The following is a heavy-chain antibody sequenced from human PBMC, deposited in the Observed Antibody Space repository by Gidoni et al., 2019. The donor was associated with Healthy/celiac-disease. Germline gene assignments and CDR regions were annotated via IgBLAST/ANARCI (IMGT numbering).Heavy chain of an antibody. CDR1: GGSFSGYY. Sequence: QVQLQQWGAGLLKHSETLSLTCAVEGGSFSGYYWSWIRQPPGKGLEWIGEINHSGSTNYNPSLKSRFTLSVDTSKNQFSLKLSSVTAADTAVYYCARGNYYGSGSYYYWGQGTLVTVSS. CDR3: ARGNYYGSGSYYY. CDR2: INHSGST. D-gene: IGHD3-10*01. J-gene: IGHJ4*02. V-gene: IGHV4-34*01.